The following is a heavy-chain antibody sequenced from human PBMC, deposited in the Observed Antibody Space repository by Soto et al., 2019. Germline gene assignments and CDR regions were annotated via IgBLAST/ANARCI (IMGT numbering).Heavy chain of an antibody. CDR1: GGTFSSYA. CDR3: ARDIVRATTGNWFDP. CDR2: IIPIFGTS. J-gene: IGHJ5*02. V-gene: IGHV1-69*13. Sequence: GASVKVSCKASGGTFSSYAISWVRQAPGQGLEWMGWIIPIFGTSNYAQKFQGRVTITADESPSTAYMELRSMSSEETAVYYCARDIVRATTGNWFDPWRQRTLVTVSS. D-gene: IGHD1-26*01.